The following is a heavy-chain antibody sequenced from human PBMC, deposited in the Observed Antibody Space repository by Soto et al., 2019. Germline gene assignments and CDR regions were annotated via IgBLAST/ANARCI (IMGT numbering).Heavy chain of an antibody. V-gene: IGHV3-30-3*01. D-gene: IGHD2-15*01. J-gene: IGHJ4*02. CDR1: GFTFSSYA. Sequence: QVQLVESGGGVVRPGRSLRLSCAASGFTFSSYAMHWVRQAPGKGLEWVAVISYDGSNKYYADSVKGRFTIPRDNSKNTLYLQMNSLRAEDTAVYYCASGYCSGGSCYPFDYWGQGTLVTVSS. CDR2: ISYDGSNK. CDR3: ASGYCSGGSCYPFDY.